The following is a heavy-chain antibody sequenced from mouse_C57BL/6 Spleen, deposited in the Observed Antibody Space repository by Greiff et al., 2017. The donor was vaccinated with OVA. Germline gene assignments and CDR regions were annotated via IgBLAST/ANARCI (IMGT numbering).Heavy chain of an antibody. J-gene: IGHJ2*01. Sequence: EVHLVESGPELVKPGASVKISCKASGYSFTDYNMNWVKQSNGKSLEWIGVINPNYGTTSYNQKFKGKATLTVDQSSSTAYMQLNSLTSEDSAVYYCARKGGYLGYFDYWGQGTTLTVSS. V-gene: IGHV1-39*01. CDR1: GYSFTDYN. D-gene: IGHD2-3*01. CDR2: INPNYGTT. CDR3: ARKGGYLGYFDY.